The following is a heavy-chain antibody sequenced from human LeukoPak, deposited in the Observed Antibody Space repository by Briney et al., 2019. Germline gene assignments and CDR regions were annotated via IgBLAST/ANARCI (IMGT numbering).Heavy chain of an antibody. Sequence: PGGSLRLSCAASGFTFSDYAMHWVRQAPGKGLEWVAVISKDGSDKYYPGSVRGRFTISRDNSKNTIYLQMDSLRAEDTAIYYCARDYWCNYDYWGEGTLVTDSS. J-gene: IGHJ4*02. V-gene: IGHV3-30-3*01. D-gene: IGHD2-8*01. CDR3: ARDYWCNYDY. CDR2: ISKDGSDK. CDR1: GFTFSDYA.